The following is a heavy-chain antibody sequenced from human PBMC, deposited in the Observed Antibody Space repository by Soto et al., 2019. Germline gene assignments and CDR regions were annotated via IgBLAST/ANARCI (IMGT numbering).Heavy chain of an antibody. V-gene: IGHV4-61*01. Sequence: QVQLQESGPGLVRPSETLSLTCTVSGGSVSSGHYYWSWSRQPPGKGLEWIGYISYTGSTNYNPSLKSRVTISVDTYKNQFSLKMNSVTAADTAVYYCARSGAGSGWLGGQGTLVTVSS. D-gene: IGHD6-19*01. J-gene: IGHJ4*02. CDR2: ISYTGST. CDR3: ARSGAGSGWL. CDR1: GGSVSSGHYY.